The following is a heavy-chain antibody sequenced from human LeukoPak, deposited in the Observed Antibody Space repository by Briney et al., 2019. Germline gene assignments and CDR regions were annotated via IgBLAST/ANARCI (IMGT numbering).Heavy chain of an antibody. J-gene: IGHJ4*02. CDR3: AKAHGGYSWDY. V-gene: IGHV3-23*01. CDR2: ISGSGGST. Sequence: GGSLRLSCAASGFTLSSYGMSWVRQAPGKGLEWVSGISGSGGSTYYADSVKGRFTISRGNSKNTLYLQMNSLRAEDTAVYYCAKAHGGYSWDYWGQGTLVTVSS. D-gene: IGHD5-12*01. CDR1: GFTLSSYG.